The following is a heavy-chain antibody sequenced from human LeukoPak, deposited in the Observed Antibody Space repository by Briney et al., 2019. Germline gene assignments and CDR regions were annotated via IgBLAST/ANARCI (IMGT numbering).Heavy chain of an antibody. D-gene: IGHD2-2*02. CDR2: IYHSGST. J-gene: IGHJ4*02. V-gene: IGHV4-38-2*02. CDR3: ARGGRVVPAAIRRVWYFDY. CDR1: GYSISSGYY. Sequence: SETLSLTCTVSGYSISSGYYWGWIRQPPGKGLEWIGSIYHSGSTYYNPSLKSRVTISVDTSKNQFSLKLSSVTAADTAVYYCARGGRVVPAAIRRVWYFDYWGQGTLVTVSS.